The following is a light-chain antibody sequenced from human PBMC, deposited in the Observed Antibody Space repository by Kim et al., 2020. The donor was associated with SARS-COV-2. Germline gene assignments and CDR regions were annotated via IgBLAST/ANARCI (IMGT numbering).Light chain of an antibody. CDR2: EVD. V-gene: IGLV2-14*01. Sequence: QSITISCTGPSSDVGGYNYVSWYQQHPGKAPKLVIYEVDNRPSGVSIRFSGSKSGNTASLTISGLQAEDEADYYCSSYIRGSTNYVFGTGTKVTVL. J-gene: IGLJ1*01. CDR1: SSDVGGYNY. CDR3: SSYIRGSTNYV.